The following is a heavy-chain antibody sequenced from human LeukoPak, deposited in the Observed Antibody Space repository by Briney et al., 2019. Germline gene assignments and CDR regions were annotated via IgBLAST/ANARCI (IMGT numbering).Heavy chain of an antibody. D-gene: IGHD6-19*01. CDR3: ARSGYSSGWSAVAFDI. J-gene: IGHJ3*02. CDR2: INSDGSST. CDR1: GFTFSSYW. V-gene: IGHV3-74*01. Sequence: PGGSLRLSCAASGFTFSSYWLHWVRQAPGKGLVWVSRINSDGSSTSYADSVKGRFTISRDNAKNTLYLQMNSLRAEDTAVYYCARSGYSSGWSAVAFDIWGQGTMVTVSS.